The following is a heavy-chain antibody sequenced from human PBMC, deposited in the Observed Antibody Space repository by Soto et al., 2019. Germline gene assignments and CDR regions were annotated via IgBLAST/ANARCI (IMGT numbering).Heavy chain of an antibody. CDR3: AKDFYEPGAFDI. J-gene: IGHJ3*02. V-gene: IGHV3-23*01. Sequence: EVQLLESGGGLVQPGGSLRLSCAASGFTFRSYDMSWVRQAPGKGLEWVSGISPSGGSTYYAASVKGRFTISRDNSKNTLHLQMSSLRAEDTALYYCAKDFYEPGAFDIWGQGTMVTVSS. CDR2: ISPSGGST. CDR1: GFTFRSYD. D-gene: IGHD3-3*01.